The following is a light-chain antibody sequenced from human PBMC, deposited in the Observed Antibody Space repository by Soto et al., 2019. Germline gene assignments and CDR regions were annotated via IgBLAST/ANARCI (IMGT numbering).Light chain of an antibody. J-gene: IGKJ4*01. CDR2: ATS. CDR1: QNIGKF. Sequence: DIQMTQSPSSLSASVGDRVTITCRPSQNIGKFLNWHQQKPGKAPTALIHATSTLQSGVSSRFSGSGSDTEFTLTITSLQPEDFATYFCQQSLSSPLTFGGGTKV. CDR3: QQSLSSPLT. V-gene: IGKV1-39*01.